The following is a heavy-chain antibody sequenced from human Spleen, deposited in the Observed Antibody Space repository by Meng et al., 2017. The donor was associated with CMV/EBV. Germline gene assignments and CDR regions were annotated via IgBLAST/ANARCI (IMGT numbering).Heavy chain of an antibody. CDR2: ISGGGAST. Sequence: CADSRFTVSHTSMNWVRQAPGRGLGWVSTISGGGASTYYADSVKGRFTISRDNSQNTLFLHMNYLRAEDTAVYYCAKDNWDDEYYFDYWGQGTLVTVSS. V-gene: IGHV3-23*01. CDR3: AKDNWDDEYYFDY. J-gene: IGHJ4*02. D-gene: IGHD1-20*01. CDR1: RFTVSHTS.